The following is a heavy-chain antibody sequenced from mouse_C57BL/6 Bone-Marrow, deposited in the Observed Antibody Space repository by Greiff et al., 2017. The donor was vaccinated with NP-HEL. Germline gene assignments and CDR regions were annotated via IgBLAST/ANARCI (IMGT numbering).Heavy chain of an antibody. CDR1: GYAFSSYW. CDR2: IYPGDGDT. J-gene: IGHJ4*01. D-gene: IGHD1-1*01. Sequence: QVHVKQSGAELVKPGASVKISCKASGYAFSSYWMNWVKQRPGKGLEWIGQIYPGDGDTNYNGKFKGKATLTADKSSSTAYMQLSSLTSEDSAVYFCARNPTTVVDYAMDYWGQGTSVTVSS. V-gene: IGHV1-80*01. CDR3: ARNPTTVVDYAMDY.